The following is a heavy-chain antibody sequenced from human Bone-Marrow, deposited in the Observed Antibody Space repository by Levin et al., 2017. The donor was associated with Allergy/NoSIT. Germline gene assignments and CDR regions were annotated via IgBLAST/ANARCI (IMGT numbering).Heavy chain of an antibody. Sequence: GGSLRLSCAASGFTFSSYAMSWVRQAPGKGLEWVSAISGSGGSTYYADSVKGRFTISRDNSKNTLYLQMNSLRAEDTAVYYCAKGDGYCSSTSCYNRYYYYGMDVWGQGTTVTVSS. J-gene: IGHJ6*02. D-gene: IGHD2-2*02. CDR3: AKGDGYCSSTSCYNRYYYYGMDV. V-gene: IGHV3-23*01. CDR2: ISGSGGST. CDR1: GFTFSSYA.